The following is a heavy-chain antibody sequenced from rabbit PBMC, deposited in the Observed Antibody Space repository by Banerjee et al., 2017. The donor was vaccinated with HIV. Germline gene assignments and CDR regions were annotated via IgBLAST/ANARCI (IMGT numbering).Heavy chain of an antibody. Sequence: QEQLEESGGGLVKPGASLTLTCTASGFSFSNTDYMCWVRQAPGKGLEWIACIDTNDGDTDYANWPKGRFTISKTSSTTVTLQMTSLAAADTATCFCARGIPYGYAGDSYPPYGMDLWGPGTLVTVS. J-gene: IGHJ6*01. CDR3: ARGIPYGYAGDSYPPYGMDL. V-gene: IGHV1S45*01. CDR2: IDTNDGDT. CDR1: GFSFSNTDY. D-gene: IGHD6-1*01.